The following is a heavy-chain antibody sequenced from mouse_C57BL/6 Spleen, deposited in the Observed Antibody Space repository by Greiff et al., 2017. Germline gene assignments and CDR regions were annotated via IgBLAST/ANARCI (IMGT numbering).Heavy chain of an antibody. D-gene: IGHD2-5*01. CDR2: IDPSDSYT. J-gene: IGHJ2*01. Sequence: QVQLQQSGAELVRPGTSVKLSCKASGYTFTSYWMHWVKQRPGQGLEWIGVIDPSDSYTNYNQKFKGKATLTVDTSSSTAYMQLSSLTSEDSAVYYCARHSNYEGYYFDYWGQGTTLTVSS. V-gene: IGHV1-59*01. CDR3: ARHSNYEGYYFDY. CDR1: GYTFTSYW.